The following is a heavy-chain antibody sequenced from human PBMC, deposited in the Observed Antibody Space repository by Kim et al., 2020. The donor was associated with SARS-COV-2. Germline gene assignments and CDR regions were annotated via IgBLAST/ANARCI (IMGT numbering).Heavy chain of an antibody. CDR1: GGSISSYY. Sequence: SETLSLTCTVSGGSISSYYWSWIRQPPGKGLEWIGYIYYSGSTNYNPSLKSRVTISVDTSKNQFSLKLSSVTAADTAVYYCARVRDYDSSGYYPDYWGQGTLVTVSS. CDR2: IYYSGST. D-gene: IGHD3-22*01. J-gene: IGHJ4*02. CDR3: ARVRDYDSSGYYPDY. V-gene: IGHV4-59*13.